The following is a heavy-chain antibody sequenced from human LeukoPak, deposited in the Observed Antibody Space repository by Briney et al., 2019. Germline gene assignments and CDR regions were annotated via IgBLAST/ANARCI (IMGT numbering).Heavy chain of an antibody. CDR1: GYTFTSYY. V-gene: IGHV1-46*01. CDR2: INPSGGST. J-gene: IGHJ4*02. CDR3: ARGLGGGFDY. Sequence: ASVKVSCKASGYTFTSYYIHWVRQAPGQGLEWMGIINPSGGSTSYAQKFQGRVTITRDTSASTAYMELSSLRSEDMAVYYCARGLGGGFDYWGQGTLVTVSS. D-gene: IGHD3-16*01.